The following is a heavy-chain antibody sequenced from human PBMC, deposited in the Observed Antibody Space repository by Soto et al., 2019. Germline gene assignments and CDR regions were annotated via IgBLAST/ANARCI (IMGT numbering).Heavy chain of an antibody. CDR3: ARTTQEIVVVVAATGGFDY. J-gene: IGHJ4*02. CDR1: GGSISNSSYY. CDR2: IYYSGST. Sequence: QLQLQESGPGLVKPSETLSLTCTVSGGSISNSSYYWGWIRQPPGKGLEWIGSIYYSGSTYYNPSLKSRVTISVDTSKNQFSLKLSSVTAADTAVYYCARTTQEIVVVVAATGGFDYWGQGTLVTVSS. D-gene: IGHD2-15*01. V-gene: IGHV4-39*01.